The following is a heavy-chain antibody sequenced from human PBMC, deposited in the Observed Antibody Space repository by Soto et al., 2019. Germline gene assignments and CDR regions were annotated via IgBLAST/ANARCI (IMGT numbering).Heavy chain of an antibody. CDR2: ISGSGGST. CDR1: GFTFSSYA. J-gene: IGHJ6*03. V-gene: IGHV3-23*01. D-gene: IGHD2-2*01. CDR3: ANVVGTSWAGYMDV. Sequence: GGSLRLSCAASGFTFSSYAMSWVRQAPGKGLEWVSAISGSGGSTYNADSVKGRFTISRDNSKNTLYLQMNSLRAEDTAVYSCANVVGTSWAGYMDVWGKGTTVTVSS.